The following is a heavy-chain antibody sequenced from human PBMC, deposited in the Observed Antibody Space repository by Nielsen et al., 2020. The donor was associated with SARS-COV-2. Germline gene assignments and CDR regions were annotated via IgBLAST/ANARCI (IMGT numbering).Heavy chain of an antibody. CDR2: INSDGSST. J-gene: IGHJ6*02. CDR1: GFTFSSYW. V-gene: IGHV3-74*01. D-gene: IGHD5-18*01. CDR3: ARVKVGIQGDYYYYGMDV. Sequence: GESLKISCAASGFTFSSYWMHWVRQAPGKGLVWVSRINSDGSSTSYADSVKGRFTISRDNAKNTLYLQMNSLRAEDTAVYYCARVKVGIQGDYYYYGMDVWGQGTTVTVSS.